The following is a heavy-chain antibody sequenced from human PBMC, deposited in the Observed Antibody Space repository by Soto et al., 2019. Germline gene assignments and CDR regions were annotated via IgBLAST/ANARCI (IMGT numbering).Heavy chain of an antibody. D-gene: IGHD4-17*01. CDR1: GGSVTNSSYY. CDR2: VYYRGRS. CDR3: VSQRTTVLTQAYFDY. V-gene: IGHV4-39*01. Sequence: SEPLSLTCPVSGGSVTNSSYYWGWIRQSPGKGLEWIGSVYYRGRSYSKSSVKSRVTISVDTSKNQFSLNFNSVTASDTALYYCVSQRTTVLTQAYFDYWGPGDLVTVSS. J-gene: IGHJ4*02.